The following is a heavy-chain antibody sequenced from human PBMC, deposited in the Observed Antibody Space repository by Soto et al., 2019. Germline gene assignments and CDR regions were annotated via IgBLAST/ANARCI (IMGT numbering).Heavy chain of an antibody. Sequence: ASVKVSCKASGYTFTNFGISWVRQAPGQGLEWMGWISAYNGNTKYAQKVQGRVTMTRDTSTSTAYMELSSLRSEDTAVYYCARAHYDILTGYSLNWFDPWGQGTLVTVSS. D-gene: IGHD3-9*01. CDR2: ISAYNGNT. CDR3: ARAHYDILTGYSLNWFDP. CDR1: GYTFTNFG. J-gene: IGHJ5*02. V-gene: IGHV1-18*01.